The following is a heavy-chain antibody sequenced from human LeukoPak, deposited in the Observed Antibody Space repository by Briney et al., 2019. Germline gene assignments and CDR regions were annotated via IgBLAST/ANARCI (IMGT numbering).Heavy chain of an antibody. CDR3: ARTGYGDD. Sequence: SVKVSCKASGGTFSSYAISWVRQAPGQGLEWMGRIIPILGIANYAQKFQGRVTMTRNTSISTAYMELSSLRSEDTAVYYCARTGYGDDWGQGTLVTVSS. D-gene: IGHD1-1*01. CDR1: GGTFSSYA. J-gene: IGHJ4*02. CDR2: IIPILGIA. V-gene: IGHV1-69*04.